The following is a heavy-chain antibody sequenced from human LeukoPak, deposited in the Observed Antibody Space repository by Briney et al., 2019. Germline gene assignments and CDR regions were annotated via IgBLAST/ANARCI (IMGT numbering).Heavy chain of an antibody. CDR1: GFTFSSYE. V-gene: IGHV3-48*03. J-gene: IGHJ4*02. CDR2: ISSSGSTR. Sequence: PGGSLRLSCAASGFTFSSYEMNWVRQAPGKGLEWVSYISSSGSTRYYAHSVKGRFAISRDNAKKSLYVQMNSLRAEDTAVYYCARGPQRITTFGVAGSEMPIYWGQGTLVTVSS. CDR3: ARGPQRITTFGVAGSEMPIY. D-gene: IGHD3-3*01.